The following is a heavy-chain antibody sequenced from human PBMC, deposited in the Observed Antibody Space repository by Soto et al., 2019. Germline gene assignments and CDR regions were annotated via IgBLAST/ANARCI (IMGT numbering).Heavy chain of an antibody. J-gene: IGHJ5*02. CDR1: GIVFSNAQ. CDR3: TRGRYQVLQGDR. V-gene: IGHV3-11*01. D-gene: IGHD2-2*01. Sequence: PGGSLRLSCAASGIVFSNAQMHWVRQAPGKGLEWLALIESTTKGSTIYYADSVKGRFTISRDNAKNSLFLQMNSLRAEDTAMYYCTRGRYQVLQGDRWGQGTPVTVSS. CDR2: IESTTKGSTI.